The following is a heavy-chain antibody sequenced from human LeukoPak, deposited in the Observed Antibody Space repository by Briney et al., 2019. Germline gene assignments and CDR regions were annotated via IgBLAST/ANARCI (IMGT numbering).Heavy chain of an antibody. Sequence: GASVKVSCKASGYTFTDYGISWVRQAPGQGLEWMGWISPYNGNTDYEQRVQGRVTMTTDTSTSTAYMELGSLTSDDTAVYYCARGSGSYYYLDYWGQGTLVTVSS. CDR1: GYTFTDYG. V-gene: IGHV1-18*04. J-gene: IGHJ4*02. CDR2: ISPYNGNT. CDR3: ARGSGSYYYLDY. D-gene: IGHD1-26*01.